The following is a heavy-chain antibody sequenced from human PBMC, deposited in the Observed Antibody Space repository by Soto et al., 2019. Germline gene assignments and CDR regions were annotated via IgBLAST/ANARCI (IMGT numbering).Heavy chain of an antibody. V-gene: IGHV4-31*03. D-gene: IGHD4-17*01. J-gene: IGHJ3*02. CDR1: GGPISSGGYY. CDR3: AREGDYVAVSNAFDI. CDR2: IYYSGST. Sequence: QVQLQESGPGLVKPSQTLSLTCTVSGGPISSGGYYWSWIRQHPGKGLEWIGYIYYSGSTYYNPSLKSRVTRSVDTSKNQFSLKLSSVTAADTAVYYCAREGDYVAVSNAFDIWGQGTMVTVSS.